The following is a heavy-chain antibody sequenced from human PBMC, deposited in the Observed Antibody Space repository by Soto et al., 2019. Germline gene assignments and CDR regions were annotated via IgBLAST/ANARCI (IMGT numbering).Heavy chain of an antibody. CDR2: MNPNSGNT. V-gene: IGHV1-8*01. J-gene: IGHJ5*02. Sequence: ASVKVSCKASGYTFTSYDINWVRQATGQGLEWMGWMNPNSGNTGYAQKFQGRVTMTRNTSISTAYMELSSLRSEDTAVYYCAFLTMVRGVRSSGRFDPWGQGTLVTVSS. CDR1: GYTFTSYD. D-gene: IGHD3-10*01. CDR3: AFLTMVRGVRSSGRFDP.